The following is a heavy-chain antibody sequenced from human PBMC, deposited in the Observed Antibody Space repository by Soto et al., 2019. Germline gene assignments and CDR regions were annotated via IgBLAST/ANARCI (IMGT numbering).Heavy chain of an antibody. CDR3: ARDGSGSRSDY. J-gene: IGHJ4*02. CDR2: IYTSGST. Sequence: SETLSLTCTVSGGPISSYYWSWIRQPAGKGLEWIGRIYTSGSTNYNPSLKSRVTMSVHTSKNQFSLKLSSVPAADTAVYYCARDGSGSRSDYWGQGTLVTVSS. D-gene: IGHD3-10*01. V-gene: IGHV4-4*07. CDR1: GGPISSYY.